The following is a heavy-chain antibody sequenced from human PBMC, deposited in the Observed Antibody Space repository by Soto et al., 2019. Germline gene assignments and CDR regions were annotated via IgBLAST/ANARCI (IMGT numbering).Heavy chain of an antibody. J-gene: IGHJ4*02. D-gene: IGHD3-22*01. V-gene: IGHV1-58*01. CDR3: AAFPYYYDSSGYSASDY. Sequence: ASVKVSCKASGFTFTSSAVQWVRQARGQRLEWIGWIVVGSGNTNYAQKFQERVTITRDMSTSTAYMELSSLRSEDTAVYYCAAFPYYYDSSGYSASDYWGQGTLVTVSS. CDR1: GFTFTSSA. CDR2: IVVGSGNT.